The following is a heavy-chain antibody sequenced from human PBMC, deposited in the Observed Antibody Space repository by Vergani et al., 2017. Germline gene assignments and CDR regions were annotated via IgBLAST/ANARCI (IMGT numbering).Heavy chain of an antibody. CDR2: IYYSGST. V-gene: IGHV4-39*07. CDR1: GGSISSSSYY. Sequence: QLQLQESGPGLVKPSETLSLTCTVSGGSISSSSYYWGWIRQPPGKGLEWIGSIYYSGSTYYNPSPKSRVTISVDTSKNQFSLKLSSVTAADTAVYYCARGRCSSTSCYFPGAQRNYYYYMDVWGKGTTVTVSS. J-gene: IGHJ6*03. D-gene: IGHD2-2*01. CDR3: ARGRCSSTSCYFPGAQRNYYYYMDV.